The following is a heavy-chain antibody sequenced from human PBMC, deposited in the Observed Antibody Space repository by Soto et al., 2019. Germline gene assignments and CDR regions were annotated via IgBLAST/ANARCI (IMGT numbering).Heavy chain of an antibody. J-gene: IGHJ3*02. CDR2: INPNSGGT. CDR3: ARVFPHYYDSSGYYQPDDAFDI. V-gene: IGHV1-2*02. Sequence: ASVKVSCKASGYTFTGYYMHWVRQAPGQGLEWMGWINPNSGGTNYAQKFQGRATMTRDTSISTAYMELSRLRSDDTAVYYCARVFPHYYDSSGYYQPDDAFDIWGQGTMVTVSS. D-gene: IGHD3-22*01. CDR1: GYTFTGYY.